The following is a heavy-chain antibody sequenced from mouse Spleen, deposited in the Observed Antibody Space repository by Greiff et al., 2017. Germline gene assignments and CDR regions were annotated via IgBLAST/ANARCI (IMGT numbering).Heavy chain of an antibody. V-gene: IGHV7-3*02. Sequence: EVQRVESGGGLVQPGGSLRLSCATSGFTFTDYYMSWVRQPPGKALEWLGFIRNKANGYTTEYSASVKGRFTISRDNSQSILYLQMNTLRAEDSATYYCARDIYGYWYFDVWGAGTTVTVSS. CDR1: GFTFTDYY. CDR3: ARDIYGYWYFDV. D-gene: IGHD1-1*01. CDR2: IRNKANGYTT. J-gene: IGHJ1*01.